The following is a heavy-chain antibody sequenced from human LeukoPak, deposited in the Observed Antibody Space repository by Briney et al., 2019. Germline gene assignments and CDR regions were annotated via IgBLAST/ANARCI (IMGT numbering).Heavy chain of an antibody. J-gene: IGHJ4*02. V-gene: IGHV1-18*01. CDR1: GFSFTTFG. Sequence: SSVKVSCKAFGFSFTTFGFHWGRQAPGQGVEWMGWISGYNGHTKYEQKFQDRVTMTTDTSTSTVYMELRSLRYDDTALYFCARGTWEATTTPHSFDIWGQGALVLVSS. D-gene: IGHD1-26*01. CDR3: ARGTWEATTTPHSFDI. CDR2: ISGYNGHT.